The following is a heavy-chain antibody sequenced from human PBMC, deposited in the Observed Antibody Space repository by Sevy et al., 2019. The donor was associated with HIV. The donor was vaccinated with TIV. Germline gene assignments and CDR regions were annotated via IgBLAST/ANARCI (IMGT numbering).Heavy chain of an antibody. CDR2: ISGSGGST. D-gene: IGHD3-22*01. CDR1: GFTFSSYA. Sequence: GGSLRLSCAASGFTFSSYAMSWVRQAPGKGLEWVSAISGSGGSTYYADSVKGRFTISRDNSKNTLYLQMNSLRAEDTAVYYCAKDGRVGSSGYYLNYQMAPENPYFHYWGQGTLVTVSS. CDR3: AKDGRVGSSGYYLNYQMAPENPYFHY. J-gene: IGHJ4*02. V-gene: IGHV3-23*01.